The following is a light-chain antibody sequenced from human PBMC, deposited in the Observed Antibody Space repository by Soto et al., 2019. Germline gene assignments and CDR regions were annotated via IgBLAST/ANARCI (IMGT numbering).Light chain of an antibody. V-gene: IGKV3-15*01. CDR2: GAS. J-gene: IGKJ5*01. CDR3: QQRNIWPPVT. Sequence: EIVMTQSPATLSVSPGGRATLSCRASQSVSSNLAWYQQKPGQAPRLLIYGASTRATGIPAKFSGGGSGTEFTLTISSLQSEDFAIYYCQQRNIWPPVTFGQGTRLEIK. CDR1: QSVSSN.